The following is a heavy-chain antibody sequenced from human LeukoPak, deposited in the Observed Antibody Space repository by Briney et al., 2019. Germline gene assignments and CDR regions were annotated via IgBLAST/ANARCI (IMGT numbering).Heavy chain of an antibody. CDR2: INWNGGST. CDR1: GFTFSSYS. J-gene: IGHJ3*02. CDR3: ARADFLGDAFDI. D-gene: IGHD3/OR15-3a*01. V-gene: IGHV3-20*04. Sequence: GGSLRLSCAASGFTFSSYSMSWVRQAPGKGLEWVSGINWNGGSTGYADSVKGRFTISRDNAKNSLYLQMNSLRAEDTALYYCARADFLGDAFDIWGQGTMVTVSS.